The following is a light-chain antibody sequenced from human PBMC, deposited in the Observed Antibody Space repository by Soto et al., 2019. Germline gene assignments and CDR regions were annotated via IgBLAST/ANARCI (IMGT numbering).Light chain of an antibody. Sequence: QSVLTQPASVSGSHGQSITISCTGTSSDVGGYNYVSWYQQHPGKAPKLMIYDVSNRPSGVSNRFSGSKSGNTASLTISGLQAEDEADYYCRSYTSSSSVVFGGGTK. V-gene: IGLV2-14*01. CDR2: DVS. CDR1: SSDVGGYNY. CDR3: RSYTSSSSVV. J-gene: IGLJ2*01.